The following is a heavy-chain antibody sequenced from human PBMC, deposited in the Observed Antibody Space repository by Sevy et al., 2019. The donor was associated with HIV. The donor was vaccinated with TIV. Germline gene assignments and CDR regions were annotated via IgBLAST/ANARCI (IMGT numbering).Heavy chain of an antibody. D-gene: IGHD3-10*01. V-gene: IGHV4-39*01. CDR1: GGAISSSSYY. J-gene: IGHJ4*02. CDR2: IYYSGRT. Sequence: SETLSLTCTVSGGAISSSSYYWGWIRQPPGKGLEWIGSIYYSGRTYYNPSLKSRVTISVDTSKNQFSLKLSSVTAADTAVYYCASSTLYGFYYFDYWGQGTLVTVSS. CDR3: ASSTLYGFYYFDY.